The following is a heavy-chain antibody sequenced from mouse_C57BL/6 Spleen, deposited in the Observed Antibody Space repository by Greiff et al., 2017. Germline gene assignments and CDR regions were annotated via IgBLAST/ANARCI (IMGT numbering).Heavy chain of an antibody. Sequence: EVQLMESGGGLVQPGGSLKLSCAASGFTFSDYYMYWVRQTPEKRLEWVAYISNGGGSTYYPDTVNGRFTISRDNAKNTLYLQMSRLKSEDTAMYYCARRVLLRHYYAMDYWGQGTSVTVSS. J-gene: IGHJ4*01. D-gene: IGHD1-1*01. CDR2: ISNGGGST. CDR3: ARRVLLRHYYAMDY. V-gene: IGHV5-12*01. CDR1: GFTFSDYY.